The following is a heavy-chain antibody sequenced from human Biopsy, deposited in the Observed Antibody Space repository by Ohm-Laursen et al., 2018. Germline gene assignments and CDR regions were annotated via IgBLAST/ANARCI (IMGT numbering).Heavy chain of an antibody. CDR1: GKTFSDYQ. Sequence: PGTLSLTCAVFGKTFSDYQRSWIRQPPGKGLEEIGQINQAGTTNYNPSLKSRVSISADASKYEFFLRLTSVTAADTAVYLCGNEVHGRDYWGLGAQVTVSS. J-gene: IGHJ4*02. D-gene: IGHD2-15*01. CDR2: INQAGTT. V-gene: IGHV4-34*08. CDR3: GNEVHGRDY.